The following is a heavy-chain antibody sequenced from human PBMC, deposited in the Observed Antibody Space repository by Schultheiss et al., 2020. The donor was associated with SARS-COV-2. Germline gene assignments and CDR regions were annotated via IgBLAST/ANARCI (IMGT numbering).Heavy chain of an antibody. V-gene: IGHV4-61*08. Sequence: SETLSLTCTVSGGSISSGGYYWSWIRQHPGKGLEWIGYIYYSGSTNYNPSLKSRVTISVDTSKNQFSLKLSSVTAADTAVYYCARAGYCSGGSCLYYYYGMDVWGQGTTVTVSS. CDR1: GGSISSGGYY. CDR2: IYYSGST. J-gene: IGHJ6*02. D-gene: IGHD2-15*01. CDR3: ARAGYCSGGSCLYYYYGMDV.